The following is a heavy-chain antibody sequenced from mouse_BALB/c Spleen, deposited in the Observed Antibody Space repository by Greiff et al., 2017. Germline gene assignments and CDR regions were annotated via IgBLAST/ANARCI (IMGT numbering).Heavy chain of an antibody. CDR2: IWSGGST. CDR1: GFSLTSYG. D-gene: IGHD2-4*01. V-gene: IGHV2-2*02. J-gene: IGHJ4*01. Sequence: QVQLKQSGPGLVAPSQSLSITCTVSGFSLTSYGVHWVRQSPGKGLEWLGVIWSGGSTDYNAAFISRLSISKDNSKSQVFFKMNSLQANDTAIYYCARGGDYRYYYAMDYWGQGTSVTVSS. CDR3: ARGGDYRYYYAMDY.